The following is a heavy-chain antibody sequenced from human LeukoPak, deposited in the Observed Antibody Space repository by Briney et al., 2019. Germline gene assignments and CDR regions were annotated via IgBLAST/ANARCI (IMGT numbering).Heavy chain of an antibody. Sequence: PGGSLRLSCVGSGFIFSTYWMAWVREAPGKGPEWVANINEDGREERYVDSVRGRFTISIDNTKNSLSLQMNSLRDEDTAVYYCARGGIITSYSFEIWGQGTMVTFSS. J-gene: IGHJ3*02. D-gene: IGHD3-10*01. CDR2: INEDGREE. V-gene: IGHV3-7*04. CDR3: ARGGIITSYSFEI. CDR1: GFIFSTYW.